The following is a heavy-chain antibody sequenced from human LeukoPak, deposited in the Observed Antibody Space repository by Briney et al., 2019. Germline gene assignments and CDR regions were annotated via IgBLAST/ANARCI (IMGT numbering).Heavy chain of an antibody. CDR2: IYSDGDT. V-gene: IGHV3-66*01. D-gene: IGHD6-25*01. Sequence: GGSLRLSCAASGFTLSSYAMNWVRQAPGKGLEWVSVIYSDGDTSYADSVKGRFTISRDISKNTLYLQMNSLRAEDTAVYYCATPSGGYWGQGTLVTVSS. J-gene: IGHJ4*02. CDR3: ATPSGGY. CDR1: GFTLSSYA.